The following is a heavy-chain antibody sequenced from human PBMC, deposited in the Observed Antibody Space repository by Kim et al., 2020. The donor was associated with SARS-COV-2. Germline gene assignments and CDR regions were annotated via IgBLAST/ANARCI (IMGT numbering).Heavy chain of an antibody. D-gene: IGHD3-22*01. CDR2: INTNTGNP. V-gene: IGHV7-4-1*02. J-gene: IGHJ5*02. CDR3: AREGSTMIVANWFDP. CDR1: GYTFTSYA. Sequence: ASVKVSCKASGYTFTSYAMNWVRQAPGQGLEWMGWINTNTGNPTYAQGFTGRFVFSLDTSVSTAYLQISSLKAEDTAVYYCAREGSTMIVANWFDPWGQGTLVTVSS.